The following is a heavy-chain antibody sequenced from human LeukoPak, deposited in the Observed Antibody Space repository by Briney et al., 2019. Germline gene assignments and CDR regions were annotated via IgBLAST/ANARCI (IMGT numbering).Heavy chain of an antibody. D-gene: IGHD4-17*01. CDR2: INHSGYT. CDR3: TRMTTGHDY. J-gene: IGHJ6*04. Sequence: PSETLSLTCAVSGVSFDDYYWSWVRQTPGKGLEWIGEINHSGYTNDSPSLKSRVTLSTDTSRKQFSLNLRSVTVADAGIYYCTRMTTGHDYWGKGITVIVSS. V-gene: IGHV4-34*01. CDR1: GVSFDDYY.